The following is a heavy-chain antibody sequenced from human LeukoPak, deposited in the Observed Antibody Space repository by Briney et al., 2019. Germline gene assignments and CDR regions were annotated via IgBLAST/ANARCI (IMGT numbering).Heavy chain of an antibody. CDR1: GGSFSGYY. CDR2: INHSGSA. CDR3: ARGGYYMDV. V-gene: IGHV4-34*01. Sequence: PSETLSLTCAVYGGSFSGYYWSWIRQPPGKGLEWIGEINHSGSANYNPSLKSRVTISVDTSKNQFSLKLSSVTAADTAVYYCARGGYYMDVWGKGTTVTISS. J-gene: IGHJ6*03.